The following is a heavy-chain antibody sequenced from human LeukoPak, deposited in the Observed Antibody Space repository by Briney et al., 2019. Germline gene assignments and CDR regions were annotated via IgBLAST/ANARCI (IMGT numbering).Heavy chain of an antibody. CDR2: ISGSGSYI. Sequence: GGSLRLSCTASGFTFSSYWMHWVRLAPGKGLEWVSSISGSGSYIYYSDSVKGRFTISRDNAKNSLYLQMNSLRAEDTAVYFCASQQQLVTWGQGTLVTVSS. J-gene: IGHJ5*02. V-gene: IGHV3-21*01. D-gene: IGHD6-13*01. CDR1: GFTFSSYW. CDR3: ASQQQLVT.